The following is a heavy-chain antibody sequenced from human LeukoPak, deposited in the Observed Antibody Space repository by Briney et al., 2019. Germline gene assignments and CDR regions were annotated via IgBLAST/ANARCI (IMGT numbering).Heavy chain of an antibody. CDR3: ARGSSHYDILTGYYVYYFDY. D-gene: IGHD3-9*01. V-gene: IGHV4-31*03. Sequence: SSETLSLTCTVSGGSISSGGYYWSWIRQHPGKGLEWIGYIYYSGSTYYNPSLKSRVTISVDTSKNQVSLKLSSVTAADTAVYYCARGSSHYDILTGYYVYYFDYWGQGTLVTVSS. J-gene: IGHJ4*02. CDR2: IYYSGST. CDR1: GGSISSGGYY.